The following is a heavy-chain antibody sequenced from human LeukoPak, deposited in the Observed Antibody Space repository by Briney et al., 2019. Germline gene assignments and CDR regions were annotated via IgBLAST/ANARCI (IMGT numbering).Heavy chain of an antibody. CDR1: GGTFSSYA. V-gene: IGHV1-69*13. CDR2: IIPIFGTA. Sequence: ASVRVSCKASGGTFSSYAISWVRQAPGQGLEWMGGIIPIFGTANYAQKFQGRVTITADESTSTAYMELSSLRSEDTAVYYCARAYSSSSGAFDIWGQGTMVTVSS. D-gene: IGHD6-13*01. J-gene: IGHJ3*02. CDR3: ARAYSSSSGAFDI.